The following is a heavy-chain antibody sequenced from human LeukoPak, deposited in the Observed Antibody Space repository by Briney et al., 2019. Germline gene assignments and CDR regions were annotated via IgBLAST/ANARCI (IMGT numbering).Heavy chain of an antibody. J-gene: IGHJ6*02. CDR1: GYNFVTYW. CDR3: ARRPTQNFGMDL. Sequence: GESLKISCKGSGYNFVTYWIGWVRQMPGKGLEWMGIIYPADSDTKYSPSFQGQVTISADKSLSTAYLQWNNLKASDTAIYYCARRPTQNFGMDLWGQGTTVTVSS. D-gene: IGHD3-3*01. CDR2: IYPADSDT. V-gene: IGHV5-51*01.